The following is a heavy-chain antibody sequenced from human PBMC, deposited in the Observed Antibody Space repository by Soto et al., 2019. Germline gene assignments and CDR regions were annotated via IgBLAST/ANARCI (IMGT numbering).Heavy chain of an antibody. CDR3: ARRLAVTGTLEYYFDY. J-gene: IGHJ4*02. Sequence: QLQLQESGPRLVKPSETLSLTCTVSGGSISSSIYYWGWIRQPPGKGLEWIGNVYYSGSTYYNPSLQSRVTISVDTSKNQFSLRLNSVTASDTAVYYCARRLAVTGTLEYYFDYWGQGSLVTVS. CDR1: GGSISSSIYY. V-gene: IGHV4-39*01. D-gene: IGHD6-19*01. CDR2: VYYSGST.